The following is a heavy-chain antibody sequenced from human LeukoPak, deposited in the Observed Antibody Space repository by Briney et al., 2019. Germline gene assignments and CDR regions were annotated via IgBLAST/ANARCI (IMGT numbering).Heavy chain of an antibody. V-gene: IGHV3-7*03. J-gene: IGHJ5*02. CDR3: ARDRYCSGA. Sequence: PGGSLRLSCVASGFTFGKYWMSWVRQAPGKGLEWVANIKEDGSEKHHADSVKGRFTISRDNAKNSLYLQMNSLRAEDTAVYYCARDRYCSGAWGQGTLVTVSS. CDR1: GFTFGKYW. D-gene: IGHD2-15*01. CDR2: IKEDGSEK.